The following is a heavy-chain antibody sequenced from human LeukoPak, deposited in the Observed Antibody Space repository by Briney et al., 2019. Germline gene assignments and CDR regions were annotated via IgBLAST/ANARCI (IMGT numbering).Heavy chain of an antibody. CDR3: ARVVQQYYYDSSGYTFDY. V-gene: IGHV4-31*03. Sequence: PSETLSLTCTVSGGSISSGGYYWSWIRQHPGKGLEWIGYIYYSGSTYYNPSLKSRVTISVDTSKNQFSLKLSSVTAADTAVYYCARVVQQYYYDSSGYTFDYWGQGTLVTVSS. CDR2: IYYSGST. J-gene: IGHJ4*02. D-gene: IGHD3-22*01. CDR1: GGSISSGGYY.